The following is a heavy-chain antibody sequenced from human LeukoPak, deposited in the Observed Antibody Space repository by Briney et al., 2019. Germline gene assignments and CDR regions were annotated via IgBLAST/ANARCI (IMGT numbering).Heavy chain of an antibody. Sequence: SETLSLTCTVSGGSISSYYWSWIRQPPGKGLEWIGYIYYSGSTNYNPSLKSRVTISVDTSKNQFSLKLSSVTAADTTVYYCARLSVRTGYSSGWWGPFDPWGQGTLVTVSS. J-gene: IGHJ5*02. CDR2: IYYSGST. V-gene: IGHV4-59*08. D-gene: IGHD6-19*01. CDR1: GGSISSYY. CDR3: ARLSVRTGYSSGWWGPFDP.